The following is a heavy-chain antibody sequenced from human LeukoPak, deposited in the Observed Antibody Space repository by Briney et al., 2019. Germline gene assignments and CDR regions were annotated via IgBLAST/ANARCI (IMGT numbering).Heavy chain of an antibody. CDR1: GFTSSTYD. V-gene: IGHV3-30*02. CDR3: AAPNADGYAFDY. CDR2: IRSESKSK. D-gene: IGHD5-24*01. Sequence: PGGSLRLSCPASGFTSSTYDMHWVRQAPGKGLEWVAFIRSESKSKLYADSVKGRFTISRDNARNTVDLQMHRLRADDTAVYYFAAPNADGYAFDYWGRGSQVIVSS. J-gene: IGHJ4*02.